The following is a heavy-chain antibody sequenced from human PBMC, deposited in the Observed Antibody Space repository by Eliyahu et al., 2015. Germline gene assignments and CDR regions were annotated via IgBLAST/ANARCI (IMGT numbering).Heavy chain of an antibody. CDR3: ARESRSYDSSGYYPDY. CDR1: GFPFXSCG. CDR2: IWYDGSNK. J-gene: IGHJ4*02. D-gene: IGHD3-22*01. V-gene: IGHV3-33*01. Sequence: QVQLVESGGGVVQPGRSLRLXXSXSGFPFXSCGMHWVRQAPGKGVGWVAVIWYDGSNKYYADSVKGRFTISRDNSKNTLYLQMNSLRAEDTAVYYCARESRSYDSSGYYPDYWGQGTLVTVSS.